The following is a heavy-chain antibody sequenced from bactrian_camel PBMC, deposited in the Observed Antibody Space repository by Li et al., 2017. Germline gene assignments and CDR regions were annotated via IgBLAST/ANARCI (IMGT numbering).Heavy chain of an antibody. Sequence: HVQLVESGGGSVQAGGSLRHSCAASGSIQRTNCMGWFRQAPGKERDWVASIYNRIRTAYYDPSVKGRVTISLDRDNNKLYLEMNNLKPEDTAKYYCAASNNGDRCDFVYWGQGTQVTVS. V-gene: IGHV3-2*01. CDR2: IYNRIRTA. J-gene: IGHJ6*01. CDR1: GSIQRTNC. CDR3: AASNNGDRCDFVY. D-gene: IGHD7*01.